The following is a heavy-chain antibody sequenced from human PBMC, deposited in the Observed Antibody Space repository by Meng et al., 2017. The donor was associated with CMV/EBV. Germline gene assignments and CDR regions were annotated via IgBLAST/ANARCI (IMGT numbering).Heavy chain of an antibody. Sequence: GESLKISCAASGFTFSTYAMHWVRQAPGKGLEWVSVIYSGGSTYYADSVKGRFTISRDNSKNTLYLQMNSLRAEDTAVYYCARDGQGSYDFWSGYYKQYYGMDVWGQGTTVTVSS. D-gene: IGHD3-3*01. V-gene: IGHV3-53*01. CDR3: ARDGQGSYDFWSGYYKQYYGMDV. CDR1: GFTFSTYA. J-gene: IGHJ6*02. CDR2: IYSGGST.